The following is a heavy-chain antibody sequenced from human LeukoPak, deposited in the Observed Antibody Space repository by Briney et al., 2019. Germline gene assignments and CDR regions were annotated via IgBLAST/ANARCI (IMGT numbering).Heavy chain of an antibody. Sequence: GASVKVSCKASGYTFDSYGLSWVRQAPGQGPQWMGWINVYNGNTNYQQKFRGRVTMTRDTSTSTAYMELRSLTSDDTAVYYCARAPLVVIAQPGYFDNWGQGTLVTVSS. CDR3: ARAPLVVIAQPGYFDN. CDR1: GYTFDSYG. CDR2: INVYNGNT. V-gene: IGHV1-18*01. J-gene: IGHJ4*02. D-gene: IGHD3-22*01.